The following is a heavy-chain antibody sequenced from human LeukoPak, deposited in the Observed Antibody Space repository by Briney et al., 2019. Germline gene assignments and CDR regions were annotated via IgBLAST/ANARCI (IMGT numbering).Heavy chain of an antibody. Sequence: SETLSLTCSVSGDSISSGSYYWGWIRQPAGKGLEWIGRIYTTGSTNYNPSLKSRVTISVDTSENQFSLRLSSVTAADTAVYYCARGSLGREVSAFFKNWGQGILVTVSS. J-gene: IGHJ4*02. CDR3: ARGSLGREVSAFFKN. CDR2: IYTTGST. D-gene: IGHD5/OR15-5a*01. V-gene: IGHV4-61*02. CDR1: GDSISSGSYY.